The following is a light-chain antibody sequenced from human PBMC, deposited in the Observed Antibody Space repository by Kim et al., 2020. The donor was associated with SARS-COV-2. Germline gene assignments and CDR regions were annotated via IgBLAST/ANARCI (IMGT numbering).Light chain of an antibody. Sequence: QSRTTSCSRRSSDVGGYDYVFWYHQFPGKATKLLIYDVTNRPSGVSSRFSASTSGHTASLTISGLQAEEEADYYCASSGSGPTVIFGGGTQLTVL. CDR3: ASSGSGPTVI. V-gene: IGLV2-14*03. CDR2: DVT. CDR1: SSDVGGYDY. J-gene: IGLJ2*01.